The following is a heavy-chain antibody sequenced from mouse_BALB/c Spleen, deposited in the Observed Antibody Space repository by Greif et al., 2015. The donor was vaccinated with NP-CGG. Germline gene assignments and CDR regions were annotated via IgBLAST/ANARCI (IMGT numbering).Heavy chain of an antibody. CDR2: IDPANGNT. V-gene: IGHV14-3*02. CDR1: GFNIKDTY. D-gene: IGHD1-1*01. J-gene: IGHJ4*01. CDR3: ARYGSSFYYAMDY. Sequence: VQLQQSGAELVKPGASVKLSCTASGFNIKDTYMHWVKQRPEQGLEWIGRIDPANGNTKYDPKFQGKATITADTSSSTAYLQLSSLTSEDTAVYYCARYGSSFYYAMDYWGQGTSVAVSS.